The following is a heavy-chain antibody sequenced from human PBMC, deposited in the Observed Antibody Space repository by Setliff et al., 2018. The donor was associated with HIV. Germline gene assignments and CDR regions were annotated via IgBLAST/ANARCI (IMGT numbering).Heavy chain of an antibody. D-gene: IGHD2-2*01. V-gene: IGHV4-59*01. J-gene: IGHJ4*02. CDR2: IYDGGRT. Sequence: SETLSLTCTVSTGSISNYYWTWIRQPPGKGLEWIGDIYDGGRTNYNPSLKSRVTMSVDTSKNQFSLKLTSVTAADTAVYYCARDRSVPGTYRYFDYWGQGTLVTVSS. CDR1: TGSISNYY. CDR3: ARDRSVPGTYRYFDY.